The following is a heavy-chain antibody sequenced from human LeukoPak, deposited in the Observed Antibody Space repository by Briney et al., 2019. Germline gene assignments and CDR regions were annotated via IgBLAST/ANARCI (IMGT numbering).Heavy chain of an antibody. J-gene: IGHJ4*02. Sequence: SETLSLTCTVSGGSISTYYWGWIRQPPGKGLEWIGSIYHSGSTYYNPSLKSRVTISVDTSKNQFSLKLSSVTAADTAVYYCASSLFRRLSIAVAHFDYWGQGTLVTVSS. CDR3: ASSLFRRLSIAVAHFDY. CDR1: GGSISTYY. CDR2: IYHSGST. D-gene: IGHD6-19*01. V-gene: IGHV4-38-2*02.